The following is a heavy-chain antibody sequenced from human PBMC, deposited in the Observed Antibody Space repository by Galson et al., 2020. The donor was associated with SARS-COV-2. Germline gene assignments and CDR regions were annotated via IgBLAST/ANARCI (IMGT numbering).Heavy chain of an antibody. CDR3: ARAYEEMSTSNWYFDL. CDR2: IYSGGRT. Sequence: TGGSLRLSCAASGVTVSSNYMSWVRQAPGKGLEWVSVIYSGGRTLHADPVKGRFTISRHNADNTLYLEMNNLRVEDTAVYYCARAYEEMSTSNWYFDLWGRGTPVTVSS. CDR1: GVTVSSNY. D-gene: IGHD5-12*01. J-gene: IGHJ2*01. V-gene: IGHV3-53*04.